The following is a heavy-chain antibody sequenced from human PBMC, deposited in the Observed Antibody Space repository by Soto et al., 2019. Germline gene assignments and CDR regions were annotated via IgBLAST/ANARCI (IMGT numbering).Heavy chain of an antibody. Sequence: QVQLVQSGAEVKKPGASVKVSCKASGYTFTSYAMHWVRQAPGQRLEWMGWINAGNGNTKYSQKFPGRVTNTSDTSASTVHMELSSLRSEDTAVYYCARDGPLWFGEPVAFDIWGQGTMVTVSS. D-gene: IGHD3-10*01. CDR3: ARDGPLWFGEPVAFDI. CDR1: GYTFTSYA. V-gene: IGHV1-3*01. J-gene: IGHJ3*02. CDR2: INAGNGNT.